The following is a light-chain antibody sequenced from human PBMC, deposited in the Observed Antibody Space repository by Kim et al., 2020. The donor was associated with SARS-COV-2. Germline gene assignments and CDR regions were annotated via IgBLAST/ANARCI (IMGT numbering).Light chain of an antibody. J-gene: IGKJ4*01. CDR3: QHYGSSPPLT. CDR2: GAS. V-gene: IGKV3-20*01. Sequence: SPGERATLSCRASESVSSSYLAWYLQKPGQAPRLLIYGASARATDIPDRFSGSGSGTDFTLTINRLEPEDFAVYYCQHYGSSPPLTFGGGTKLEI. CDR1: ESVSSSY.